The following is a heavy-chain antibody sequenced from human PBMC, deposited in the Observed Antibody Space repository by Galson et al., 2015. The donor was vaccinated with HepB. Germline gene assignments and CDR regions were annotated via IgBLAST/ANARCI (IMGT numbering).Heavy chain of an antibody. CDR3: ARPGLKAARGGDYFDY. CDR1: GFTFTGYD. D-gene: IGHD6-6*01. Sequence: SVRVSCTASGFTFTGYDMQWVRQAPGQGLEWMRWINPNSGDTNYAQTFQGWVTMTRDTSINTAYMELSRLRSDDTAVYYCARPGLKAARGGDYFDYWGQGTLVTVSS. J-gene: IGHJ4*02. CDR2: INPNSGDT. V-gene: IGHV1-2*04.